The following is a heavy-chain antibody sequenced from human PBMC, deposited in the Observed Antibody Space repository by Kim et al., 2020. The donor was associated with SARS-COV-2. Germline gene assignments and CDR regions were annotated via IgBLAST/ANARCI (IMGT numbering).Heavy chain of an antibody. J-gene: IGHJ4*02. V-gene: IGHV1-69*13. D-gene: IGHD1-26*01. CDR1: GGTFSSYA. Sequence: SVKVSCKASGGTFSSYAISWVRQAPGQGLEWMGGIIPIFGTANYAQKFQGRVTITADESTSTAYMELSSLRSEDTAVYYCARDGRVGATGRFDYWGQGTLVTVSS. CDR3: ARDGRVGATGRFDY. CDR2: IIPIFGTA.